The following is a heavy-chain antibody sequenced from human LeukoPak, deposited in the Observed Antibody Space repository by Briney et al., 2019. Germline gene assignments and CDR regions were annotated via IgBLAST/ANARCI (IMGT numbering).Heavy chain of an antibody. D-gene: IGHD3-22*01. Sequence: GESLKISCETSGYSFTSYWIGWVRQMPGKGLEWMGIIYPGDSDTRYSPSFQGQVTISADKSISTAYLQWSSLKASDTAMYYCARLEGATTYYYDSSGYADAFDIWGQGTMVTVSS. CDR1: GYSFTSYW. V-gene: IGHV5-51*01. J-gene: IGHJ3*02. CDR3: ARLEGATTYYYDSSGYADAFDI. CDR2: IYPGDSDT.